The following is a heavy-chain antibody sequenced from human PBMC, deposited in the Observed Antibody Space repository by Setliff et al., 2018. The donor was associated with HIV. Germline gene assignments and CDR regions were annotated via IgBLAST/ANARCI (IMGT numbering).Heavy chain of an antibody. D-gene: IGHD5-18*01. J-gene: IGHJ4*02. CDR1: GGSISSSSYY. CDR2: IYYSGST. V-gene: IGHV4-39*07. Sequence: ETLSLTCTVSGGSISSSSYYWGWIRQPPGKGLEWIGSIYYSGSTYYNPSLKSRVTISVDTSKNQFSLKLTSMTAADTAVYYCARGRGYSYGYFDYWGQGTLVTVSS. CDR3: ARGRGYSYGYFDY.